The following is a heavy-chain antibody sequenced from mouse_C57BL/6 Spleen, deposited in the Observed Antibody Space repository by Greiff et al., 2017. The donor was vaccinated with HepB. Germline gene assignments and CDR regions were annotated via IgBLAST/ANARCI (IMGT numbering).Heavy chain of an antibody. CDR3: ARQGITTDYFDY. V-gene: IGHV5-6*01. Sequence: EVHLVESGGDLVKPGGSLKLSCAASGFTFSSYGMSWVRQTPDKRLEWVATISSGGSYTYYPDSVKGRFTISRDNAKNTLYLQMSSLKSEDTAMYYFARQGITTDYFDYWGQGTTLTVSS. CDR2: ISSGGSYT. CDR1: GFTFSSYG. J-gene: IGHJ2*01. D-gene: IGHD2-4*01.